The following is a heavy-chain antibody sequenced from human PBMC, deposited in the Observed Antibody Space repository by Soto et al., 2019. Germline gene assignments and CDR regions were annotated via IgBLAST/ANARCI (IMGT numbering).Heavy chain of an antibody. J-gene: IGHJ6*02. CDR3: ARWATVTTVRNYYYYYGMDV. CDR1: GGSFSGYY. V-gene: IGHV4-34*01. D-gene: IGHD4-17*01. Sequence: QVQLQQWGAGLLKPSETLSLTCAVYGGSFSGYYWSWIRQPPGKGLEWIGEINNSGSTNYNPSLKSRVTISVDTSKNQFSLKLSSVTAADTAVYYCARWATVTTVRNYYYYYGMDVWGQGTTVTVSS. CDR2: INNSGST.